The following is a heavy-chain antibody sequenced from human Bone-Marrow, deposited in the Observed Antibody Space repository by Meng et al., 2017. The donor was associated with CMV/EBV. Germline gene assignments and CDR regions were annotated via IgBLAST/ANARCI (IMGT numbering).Heavy chain of an antibody. CDR2: IFGRGDTT. J-gene: IGHJ4*02. D-gene: IGHD6-19*01. CDR3: AKSIAVAGAYIDY. V-gene: IGHV3-23*01. CDR1: GFTFDDYA. Sequence: SCAASGFTFDDYAMHWVRQAPGKGLEWVSTIFGRGDTTYYAESVKGRFTISRDNSKNTLYLQMNSLRAEDTAIYYCAKSIAVAGAYIDYWGQGKLVTVSS.